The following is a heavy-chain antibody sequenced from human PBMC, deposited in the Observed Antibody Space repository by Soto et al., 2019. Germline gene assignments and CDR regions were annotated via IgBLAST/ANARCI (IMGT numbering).Heavy chain of an antibody. CDR2: VIPISGTA. Sequence: QVQLVQSGAEVKKPGSSVLVSCKASGGTFSSYAISWVRQAPGQGLEWMGGVIPISGTAYYAEKFQGRVTITADESTSISYMELSNLRSENTAVYYCAGARRKSIAVARGTAHVPGQRSTVTVCS. V-gene: IGHV1-69*01. CDR1: GGTFSSYA. CDR3: AGARRKSIAVARGTAHV. D-gene: IGHD6-19*01. J-gene: IGHJ6*02.